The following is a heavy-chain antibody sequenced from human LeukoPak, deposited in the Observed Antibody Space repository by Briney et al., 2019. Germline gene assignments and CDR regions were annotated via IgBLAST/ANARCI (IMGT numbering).Heavy chain of an antibody. CDR2: ISSSSSTI. CDR3: ARDPSSSWYGWSDY. V-gene: IGHV3-48*01. D-gene: IGHD6-13*01. Sequence: GGSLRLSCAASGFTFSSYSMNWVRQAPGKGLEWVSYISSSSSTIYYADSVKGRFTISRDNAKNSLYLQMNSLRAEDTAVYYCARDPSSSWYGWSDYWGQGTLVTVSS. J-gene: IGHJ4*02. CDR1: GFTFSSYS.